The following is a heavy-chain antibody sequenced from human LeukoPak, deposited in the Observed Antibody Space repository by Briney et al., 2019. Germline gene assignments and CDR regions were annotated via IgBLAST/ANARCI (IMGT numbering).Heavy chain of an antibody. Sequence: PSETLSLTCAVSGGSITTNTYYWGWIRQPPGKGLEWIGSMFYSGSTYRNPSLKGRLTISVDTSRNLFSLKLSSATAADTAVYYCARGGYSYGYDGYGPVRYWGQGTLVTVSS. CDR2: MFYSGST. CDR1: GGSITTNTYY. V-gene: IGHV4-39*07. CDR3: ARGGYSYGYDGYGPVRY. D-gene: IGHD5-18*01. J-gene: IGHJ4*02.